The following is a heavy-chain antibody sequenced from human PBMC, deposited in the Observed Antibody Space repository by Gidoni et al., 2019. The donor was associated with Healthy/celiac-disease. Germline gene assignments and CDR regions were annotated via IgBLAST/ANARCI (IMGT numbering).Heavy chain of an antibody. CDR2: ISGSVGST. J-gene: IGHJ4*02. CDR3: ANNTITIGGAPPDY. CDR1: GFTFSRYA. D-gene: IGHD3-16*01. Sequence: EVQLLVSGGGLVQPGGSLSLSCAAPGFTFSRYALSWVRQAPGKGQEWVSAISGSVGSTYYADSVKGRFTISRDNSKNTIYLQMNSRRAEDTAVYYCANNTITIGGAPPDYWGQGTLVTVSS. V-gene: IGHV3-23*01.